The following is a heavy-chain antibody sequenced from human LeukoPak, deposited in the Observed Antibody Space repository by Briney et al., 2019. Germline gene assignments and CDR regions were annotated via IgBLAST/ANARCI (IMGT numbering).Heavy chain of an antibody. V-gene: IGHV4-59*08. D-gene: IGHD2-15*01. Sequence: SETLSLTCTVSGGSISSYYWSWIRQPPGKGLEWIGYIYYSGSTNYNPSLKSRVTISVDTSKNQFSLKLSSVTAADTAVYYCARQATVVVQAHDAFDIWGQGTMVTVSS. J-gene: IGHJ3*02. CDR1: GGSISSYY. CDR3: ARQATVVVQAHDAFDI. CDR2: IYYSGST.